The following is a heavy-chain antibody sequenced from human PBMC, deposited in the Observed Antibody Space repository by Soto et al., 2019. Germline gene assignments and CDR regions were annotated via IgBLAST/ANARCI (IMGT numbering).Heavy chain of an antibody. CDR2: IYYSGST. V-gene: IGHV4-59*01. J-gene: IGHJ5*02. Sequence: SETLSLTCTVSGGSIISYYWIFIRHPAGKGLEWIVYIYYSGSTNYNPSLKSRVTISVDTSKNQFSLKLSSVTAADTAVYYCAREGSSGWYGRWFDPWGQGTLVTVS. CDR1: GGSIISYY. D-gene: IGHD6-19*01. CDR3: AREGSSGWYGRWFDP.